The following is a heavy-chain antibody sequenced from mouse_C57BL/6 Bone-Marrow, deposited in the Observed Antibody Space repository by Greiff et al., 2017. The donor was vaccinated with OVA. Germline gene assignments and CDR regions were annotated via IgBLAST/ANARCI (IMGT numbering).Heavy chain of an antibody. Sequence: VQLQQSGPELVKPGASVKISCKASGYAFSSSWMNWVKQRPGKGLEWIGRIYPGDGDTNYNGKFKGKATLTADKSSSTAYMQLSRLTSEDSAVYFCAREADGNRDYWGQGTTLTVSS. CDR3: AREADGNRDY. CDR2: IYPGDGDT. V-gene: IGHV1-82*01. J-gene: IGHJ2*01. D-gene: IGHD2-1*01. CDR1: GYAFSSSW.